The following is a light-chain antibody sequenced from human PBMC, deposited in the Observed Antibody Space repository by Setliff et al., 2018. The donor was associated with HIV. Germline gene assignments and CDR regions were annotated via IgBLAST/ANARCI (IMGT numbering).Light chain of an antibody. CDR2: STN. CDR1: SSNIGVNS. J-gene: IGLJ1*01. CDR3: AAWDDSLSEPFYV. V-gene: IGLV1-44*01. Sequence: QSALTQPPSASGTPGQRVTISCSGSSSNIGVNSVTWYQQFPGTAPKLLMYSTNQRPSGVADRFSGSKSGTSASLAISGLQSEDEADYYCAAWDDSLSEPFYVFGTGTKV.